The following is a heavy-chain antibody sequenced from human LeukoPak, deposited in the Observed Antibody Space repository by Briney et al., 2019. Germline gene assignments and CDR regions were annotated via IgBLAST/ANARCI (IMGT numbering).Heavy chain of an antibody. D-gene: IGHD2-15*01. CDR3: AREVVSSPSYFDS. CDR2: INADGSIT. J-gene: IGHJ4*02. V-gene: IGHV3-74*01. Sequence: GGSLRLSCAASGFTFSDYWMHWVRQVPGKGLVWVARINADGSITNHADSVKGRFTISRGNAENTLYLQMNSLIPEDTAVYYCAREVVSSPSYFDSWGQGTLVTVSS. CDR1: GFTFSDYW.